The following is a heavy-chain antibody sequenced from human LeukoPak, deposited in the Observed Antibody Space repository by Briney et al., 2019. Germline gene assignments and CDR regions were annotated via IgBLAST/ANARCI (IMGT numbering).Heavy chain of an antibody. CDR3: AKGAASRGYTYVAN. CDR2: VSGSGGST. V-gene: IGHV3-23*01. CDR1: GFTFSSYG. J-gene: IGHJ4*02. D-gene: IGHD5-18*01. Sequence: PGGSLRLSCAASGFTFSSYGMHWVRQAPGKGLEWVSTVSGSGGSTYYADSVKGRFTISRDNSNNTLYLQMNSLRAEDTAVYYCAKGAASRGYTYVANWGQGTLVTVSS.